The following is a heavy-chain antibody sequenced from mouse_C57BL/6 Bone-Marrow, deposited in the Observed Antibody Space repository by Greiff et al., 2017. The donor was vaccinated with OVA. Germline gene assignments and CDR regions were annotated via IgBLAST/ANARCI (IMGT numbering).Heavy chain of an antibody. CDR1: ASEVFPIAY. CDR3: ARGDYYVSSRYYYAMDY. Sequence: QVHVKQSGSELRSPGSSVKLSCKDFASEVFPIAYMSWVRQKPGHGFEWIGGILPSIGRTIYGEKFEDKATLDADTLSNTAYLELNSLTSEDSAIYYCARGDYYVSSRYYYAMDYWGQGTSVTVSS. J-gene: IGHJ4*01. CDR2: ILPSIGRT. V-gene: IGHV15-2*01. D-gene: IGHD1-1*01.